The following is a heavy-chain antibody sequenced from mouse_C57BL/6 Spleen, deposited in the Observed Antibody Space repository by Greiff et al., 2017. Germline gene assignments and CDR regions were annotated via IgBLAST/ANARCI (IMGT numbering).Heavy chain of an antibody. V-gene: IGHV10-1*01. J-gene: IGHJ4*01. CDR2: IRSKSNNYAT. Sequence: DVMLVESGGGLVQPKGSLKLSCAASGFSFNTYAMNWVRQAPGKGLEWVARIRSKSNNYATYYADSVKDRFTISRDDSESMLYLQMNNLKTEDTAMYYCVRQGGSYDYYAMDYWGQGTSVTVSS. D-gene: IGHD6-5*01. CDR3: VRQGGSYDYYAMDY. CDR1: GFSFNTYA.